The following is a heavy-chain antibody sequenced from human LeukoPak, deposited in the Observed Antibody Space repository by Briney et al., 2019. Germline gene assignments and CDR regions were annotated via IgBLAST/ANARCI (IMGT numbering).Heavy chain of an antibody. D-gene: IGHD3-16*02. V-gene: IGHV3-21*01. J-gene: IGHJ4*02. CDR3: AREEYDYVWGSYHPKDY. CDR2: ISSSSSYI. Sequence: GGSLRLSCAASGFTFSSYSMNWARQAPGKGLEWVSSISSSSSYIYYADSVKGRFTISRDNAKNSLYLQMNSLRAEDTAVYYCAREEYDYVWGSYHPKDYWGQGTLVTVSS. CDR1: GFTFSSYS.